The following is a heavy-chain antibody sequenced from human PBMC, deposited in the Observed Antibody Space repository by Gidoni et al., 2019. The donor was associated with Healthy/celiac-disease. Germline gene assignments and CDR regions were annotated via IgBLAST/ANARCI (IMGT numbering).Heavy chain of an antibody. CDR3: ARDRDRRDYFDY. CDR2: RWYDGSNE. J-gene: IGHJ4*02. V-gene: IGHV3-33*01. Sequence: QVQLVESGGGVVQPGRSLSFSCAASSLTFSSYGMPWVRPAPGKGMAWVAVRWYDGSNEYYADTVKGRFTITRDNSKNTLYLQMNSLRDEDTAVYYCARDRDRRDYFDYWGQGTLVTVSS. CDR1: SLTFSSYG.